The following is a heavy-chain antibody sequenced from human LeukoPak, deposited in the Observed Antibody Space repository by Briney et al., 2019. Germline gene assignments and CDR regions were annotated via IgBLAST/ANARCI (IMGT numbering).Heavy chain of an antibody. J-gene: IGHJ4*02. CDR3: ARAVRGYSFGSTPTLTFFDY. CDR1: GLTVSGSY. CDR2: IYTGGST. Sequence: XGSLRLSCVASGLTVSGSYMAWVRQPPGKGLEWVSVIYTGGSTYHADSMKDRFTISRDNSKNTVFLQIISLTAEDTAVYYCARAVRGYSFGSTPTLTFFDYWGQGTLVTVSS. V-gene: IGHV3-66*01. D-gene: IGHD5-18*01.